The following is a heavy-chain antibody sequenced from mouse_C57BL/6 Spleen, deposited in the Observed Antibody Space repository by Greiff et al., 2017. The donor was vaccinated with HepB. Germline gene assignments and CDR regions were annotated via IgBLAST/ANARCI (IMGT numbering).Heavy chain of an antibody. Sequence: EVKLVESGGGLVQPGGSLKLSCAASGFTFSDYYMSWVRQTPEKRLEWVAYISNGGGSTYYPDTVKGRFTISRDNAENTLYLQMSRLKSEYTAMYDCAWWICVTTVVAYYFDVWGQGTTLTVSS. D-gene: IGHD1-1*01. CDR3: AWWICVTTVVAYYFDV. J-gene: IGHJ2*01. CDR1: GFTFSDYY. CDR2: ISNGGGST. V-gene: IGHV5-12*01.